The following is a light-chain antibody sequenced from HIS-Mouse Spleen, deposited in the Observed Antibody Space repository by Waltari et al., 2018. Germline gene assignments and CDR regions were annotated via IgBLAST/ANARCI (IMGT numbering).Light chain of an antibody. CDR1: SSDVGGYNY. J-gene: IGLJ3*02. Sequence: QSALTQPRSVSGSPGQSVTISCTGTSSDVGGYNYVSWYQQHPAKAPKRMIYDVSKRPSGVPDRFSGSKSGNTASLTISGLQAEDEADYYCCSYAGSSNWVFGGGTKLTVL. CDR3: CSYAGSSNWV. CDR2: DVS. V-gene: IGLV2-11*01.